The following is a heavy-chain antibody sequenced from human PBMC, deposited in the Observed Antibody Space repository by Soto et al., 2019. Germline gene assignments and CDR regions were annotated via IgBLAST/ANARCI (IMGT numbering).Heavy chain of an antibody. CDR3: AIVPLRITMIVVVPFDY. CDR1: GFTFSSYA. CDR2: ISCSGGST. D-gene: IGHD3-22*01. J-gene: IGHJ4*02. V-gene: IGHV3-23*01. Sequence: GGSLRLSCAASGFTFSSYAMSWFRQAPGKGLEWVSAISCSGGSTYYADSVKGRFTISRDNSKNTLYLQMNSLRAEDTAVYYCAIVPLRITMIVVVPFDYWGQGTLVTVSS.